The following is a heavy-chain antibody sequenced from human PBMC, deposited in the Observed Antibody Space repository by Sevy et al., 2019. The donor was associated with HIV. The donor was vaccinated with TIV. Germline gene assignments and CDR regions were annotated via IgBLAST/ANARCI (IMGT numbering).Heavy chain of an antibody. CDR2: ISYDGSNK. CDR3: ASHPVDTAMVDVYYYYGMDV. V-gene: IGHV3-30-3*01. D-gene: IGHD5-18*01. Sequence: GGSLRLSCAASGFTFSSYAMHWVRQAPGKGLEWVAVISYDGSNKYYADSVKGRFTISRDNSKNTLYLQMNSPRAEDTAVYYCASHPVDTAMVDVYYYYGMDVWGQGTTVTVSS. CDR1: GFTFSSYA. J-gene: IGHJ6*02.